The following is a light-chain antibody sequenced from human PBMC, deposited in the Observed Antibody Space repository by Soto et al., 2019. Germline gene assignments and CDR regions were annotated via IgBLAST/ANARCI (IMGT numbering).Light chain of an antibody. J-gene: IGKJ2*01. CDR3: QQRSNWPRYT. CDR2: DAS. Sequence: EIVLTQSPATLSLSPGERATLSCRASQSVSSYLAWYQQKPGQAPRLLIYDASTRVTGIPARFSGSGSGTDFTLIISSLEPEDFAVYYCQQRSNWPRYTFGQGTKLEIK. CDR1: QSVSSY. V-gene: IGKV3-11*01.